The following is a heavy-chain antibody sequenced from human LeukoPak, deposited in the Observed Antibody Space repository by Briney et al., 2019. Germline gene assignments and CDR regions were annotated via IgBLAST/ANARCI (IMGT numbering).Heavy chain of an antibody. J-gene: IGHJ4*02. CDR2: FDPEDGET. V-gene: IGHV1-24*01. Sequence: ASVKVSCKVSGYTLTELSMHWVRQAPGKGLEWMGGFDPEDGETIYAQKFQGRVTMTEDTSTDTAYMELSSLRSEDTAVYYCATLQSGSYQRGLDYWGQGTLATVSS. CDR3: ATLQSGSYQRGLDY. D-gene: IGHD1-26*01. CDR1: GYTLTELS.